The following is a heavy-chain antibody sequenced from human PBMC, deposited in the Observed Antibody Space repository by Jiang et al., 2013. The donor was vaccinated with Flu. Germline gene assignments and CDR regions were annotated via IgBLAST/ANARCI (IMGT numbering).Heavy chain of an antibody. J-gene: IGHJ6*02. D-gene: IGHD4-17*01. CDR3: ASHSTTVTISIYYGMDV. V-gene: IGHV4-34*01. CDR2: NHSGST. Sequence: NHSGSTNYNPSLKSRVTISVDTSKNQFSLKLSSVTAADTAVYYCASHSTTVTISIYYGMDVWGQGTTVTVSS.